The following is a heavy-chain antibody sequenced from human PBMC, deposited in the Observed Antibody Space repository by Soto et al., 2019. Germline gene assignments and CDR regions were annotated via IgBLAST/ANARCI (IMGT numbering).Heavy chain of an antibody. J-gene: IGHJ6*02. D-gene: IGHD6-13*01. Sequence: QVQLVESGGGVVQPGRSLRLSCAASGFTFSSYGMHWVRQAPGKGLEWVAVIWYDGSNKYYADSVKGRFTISRDNSKNTLYLQMSSLRAEDTAVYYCASLPRWYRHYYYYGMDVWGQGTTVTVSS. CDR3: ASLPRWYRHYYYYGMDV. CDR1: GFTFSSYG. CDR2: IWYDGSNK. V-gene: IGHV3-33*01.